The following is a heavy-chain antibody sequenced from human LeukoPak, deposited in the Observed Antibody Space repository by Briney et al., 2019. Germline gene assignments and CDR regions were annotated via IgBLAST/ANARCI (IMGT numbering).Heavy chain of an antibody. V-gene: IGHV3-64*01. J-gene: IGHJ4*02. Sequence: WGSLRLSCAASGFTFSSYAMHWVRQAPGKGLEYVSAISSNGGSTYYANSVKGRFTISRDNSKNTLYLQMGSLRAEDMAVYYCARDITGIFDYWGQGTLVTVSS. CDR2: ISSNGGST. CDR3: ARDITGIFDY. CDR1: GFTFSSYA. D-gene: IGHD1-20*01.